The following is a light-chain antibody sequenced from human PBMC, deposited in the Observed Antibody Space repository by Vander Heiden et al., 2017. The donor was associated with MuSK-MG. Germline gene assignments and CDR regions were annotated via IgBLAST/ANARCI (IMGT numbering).Light chain of an antibody. J-gene: IGKJ3*01. V-gene: IGKV1-39*01. Sequence: DIQMTQSPSSLSASVGDNITIICRASQSISRHLNWYQQKPGKAPNLLMYAASRLQSGVPSRFSGSGSGTDSTLSISSLQAEDFATYYCQQSYSTQFTFGPGSRVDIK. CDR3: QQSYSTQFT. CDR1: QSISRH. CDR2: AAS.